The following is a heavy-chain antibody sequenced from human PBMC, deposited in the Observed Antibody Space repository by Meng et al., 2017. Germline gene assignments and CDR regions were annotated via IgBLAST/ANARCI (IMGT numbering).Heavy chain of an antibody. D-gene: IGHD6-19*01. CDR1: GFTFSDYY. Sequence: VQLVESGGVLFKPGGSLVLSLAASGFTFSDYYMSWIRQAPGKGLEWVSYISSSGSTIYYADSVKGRFTISRDNAKNSLYLQMNSLRAEDTAVYYCARCQEQWLPFDYWGQGTLVTVSS. CDR2: ISSSGSTI. V-gene: IGHV3-11*01. CDR3: ARCQEQWLPFDY. J-gene: IGHJ4*02.